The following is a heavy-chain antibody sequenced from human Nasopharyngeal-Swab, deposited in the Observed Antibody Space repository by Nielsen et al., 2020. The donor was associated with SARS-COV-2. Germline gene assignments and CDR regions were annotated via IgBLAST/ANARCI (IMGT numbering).Heavy chain of an antibody. V-gene: IGHV1-18*01. CDR3: ARVNLGMIVVVEDY. CDR1: GYTFTSYA. Sequence: ASVKVSCKASGYTFTSYAMRWVRQAPGQRLEWMGWISAYNGNTSYAQKLQGRVTMTTDTSTSTAYMELRSLRSDDTAVYYCARVNLGMIVVVEDYWGQGTLVTVSS. CDR2: ISAYNGNT. J-gene: IGHJ4*02. D-gene: IGHD3-22*01.